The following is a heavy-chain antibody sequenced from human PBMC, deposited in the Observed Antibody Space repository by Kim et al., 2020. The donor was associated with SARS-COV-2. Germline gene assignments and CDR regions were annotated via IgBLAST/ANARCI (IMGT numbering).Heavy chain of an antibody. Sequence: AGSVEGRFTNSRDHAKNTLYLQMNSLRAEDTAVYYCARRQFSSGWYYFDYWGQGTLVTVSS. J-gene: IGHJ4*02. CDR3: ARRQFSSGWYYFDY. D-gene: IGHD6-19*01. V-gene: IGHV3-74*01.